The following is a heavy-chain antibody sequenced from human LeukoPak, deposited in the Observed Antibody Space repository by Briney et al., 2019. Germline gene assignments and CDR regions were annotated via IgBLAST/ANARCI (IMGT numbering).Heavy chain of an antibody. CDR2: ISAYNGNT. J-gene: IGHJ4*02. Sequence: ASVKVSCKASGYTSTSYGISWVRQAPGQGLEWMGWISAYNGNTNYAQKLQGRVTMTTDTFTTTAYMELRSLRSDDTAVYYCARDLFSGSGSHSGYWGQGTLVTVSS. CDR1: GYTSTSYG. V-gene: IGHV1-18*04. D-gene: IGHD3-10*01. CDR3: ARDLFSGSGSHSGY.